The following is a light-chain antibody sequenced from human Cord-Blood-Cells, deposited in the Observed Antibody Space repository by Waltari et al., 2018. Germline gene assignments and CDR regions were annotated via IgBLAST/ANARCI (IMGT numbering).Light chain of an antibody. CDR3: CSYAGSSTFLVV. Sequence: QSALTQPASVSGSPGQSITIPCTGPSSDVGSYNLFSWYQQHPGKAPKLMIYEGSKRPSGVSNRFSGSKSGNTASLTISGLQAEDEADYYCCSYAGSSTFLVVFGGGTKLTVL. V-gene: IGLV2-23*03. CDR2: EGS. CDR1: SSDVGSYNL. J-gene: IGLJ2*01.